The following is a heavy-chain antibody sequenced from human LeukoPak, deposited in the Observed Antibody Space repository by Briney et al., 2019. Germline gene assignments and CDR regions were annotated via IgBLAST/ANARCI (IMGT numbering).Heavy chain of an antibody. D-gene: IGHD6-19*01. J-gene: IGHJ5*02. Sequence: VASVKVSCKASGGTFSSYAVSWVRQAPGQGLEWMGGIIPIFGTANYAQKFQGRVTITTDESTSTAYMELSSLRSEDTAVYYCASPGYSSGRGVSKWFDPWGQGTLVTVSS. CDR3: ASPGYSSGRGVSKWFDP. V-gene: IGHV1-69*05. CDR1: GGTFSSYA. CDR2: IIPIFGTA.